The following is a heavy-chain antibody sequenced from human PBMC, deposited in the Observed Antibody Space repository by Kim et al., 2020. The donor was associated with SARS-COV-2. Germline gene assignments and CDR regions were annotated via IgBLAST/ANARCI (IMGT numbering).Heavy chain of an antibody. Sequence: SVKVSCKASGGTFSSYAISWVRQAPGQGLEWMGGIIPIFGTANYAQKFQGRVTITADESTSTAYMEPSSLRSEDTAVYYCAREGGIYGSGSSYYWGQGTLVTVSS. CDR3: AREGGIYGSGSSYY. CDR1: GGTFSSYA. J-gene: IGHJ4*02. D-gene: IGHD3-10*01. CDR2: IIPIFGTA. V-gene: IGHV1-69*13.